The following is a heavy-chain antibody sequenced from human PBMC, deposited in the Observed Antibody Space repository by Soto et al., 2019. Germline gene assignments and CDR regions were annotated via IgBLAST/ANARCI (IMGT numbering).Heavy chain of an antibody. V-gene: IGHV4-31*03. D-gene: IGHD3-3*01. CDR3: ARVCGGYYDFWSGYYRDYYYYYMDV. CDR1: GGSISSGGYY. J-gene: IGHJ6*03. CDR2: IYYSGST. Sequence: SETLSLTCTVSGGSISSGGYYWSWVRQHPGKGLEWIGYIYYSGSTYYNPSLKSRVTISVDTSKNQFSLKLSSVTAADTAVYYCARVCGGYYDFWSGYYRDYYYYYMDVWGKGTTVT.